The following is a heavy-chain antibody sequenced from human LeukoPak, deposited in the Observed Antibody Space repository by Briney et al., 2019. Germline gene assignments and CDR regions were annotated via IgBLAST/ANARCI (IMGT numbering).Heavy chain of an antibody. CDR2: INPNSGGT. J-gene: IGHJ2*01. Sequence: ASVKVSCKASGYTFTGYYMHWVRQAPGQGLEWMGWINPNSGGTNYAQKFRGRVTMTRDTSISTAYMELSRLRSDDTAVYYCARDFPARDWFFDLWGRGTLVTVPS. CDR3: ARDFPARDWFFDL. CDR1: GYTFTGYY. V-gene: IGHV1-2*02.